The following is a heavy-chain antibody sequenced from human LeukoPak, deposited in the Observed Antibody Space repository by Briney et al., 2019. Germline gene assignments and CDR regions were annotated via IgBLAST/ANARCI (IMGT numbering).Heavy chain of an antibody. D-gene: IGHD2-2*01. CDR1: AGSFSGYY. CDR2: INHSGST. Sequence: NPSETLSLTCAVYAGSFSGYYWSWIRQPPGKGLEWIGEINHSGSTNYNPSLKSRVTISVDTSKNQFSLKLSSVTAADTAVYYCATEIVVVPAATSDDYYMDVWGKGTTVTVSS. CDR3: ATEIVVVPAATSDDYYMDV. J-gene: IGHJ6*03. V-gene: IGHV4-34*01.